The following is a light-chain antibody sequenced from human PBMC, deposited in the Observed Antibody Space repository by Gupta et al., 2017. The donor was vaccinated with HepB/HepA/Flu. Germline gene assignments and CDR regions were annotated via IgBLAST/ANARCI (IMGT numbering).Light chain of an antibody. Sequence: QSALTQPASVSGSPRQSITISCTGTSSDIWSWNVVSWYQQYPGKAPQRRRYEVTKRHSGVSNRVSGSKSGNTEYLTISGLQAEDEADDDCCAFAGANTELLGGGTKLT. J-gene: IGLJ3*02. CDR2: EVT. V-gene: IGLV2-23*02. CDR1: SSDIWSWNV. CDR3: CAFAGANTEL.